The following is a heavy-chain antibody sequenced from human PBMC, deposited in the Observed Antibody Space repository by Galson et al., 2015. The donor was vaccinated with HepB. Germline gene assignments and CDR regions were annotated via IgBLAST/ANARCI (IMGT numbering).Heavy chain of an antibody. D-gene: IGHD6-13*01. V-gene: IGHV3-74*01. CDR1: GFTFSSYW. CDR2: INSDGSST. Sequence: SLRLSCAASGFTFSSYWMHWVRQAPGKGLVWVSRINSDGSSTSYADSVKGRFTISRDNAKNTLYLQMNSLRAEDTAVYYCARVGGAAAGAWTPYYYYYGMDVWGQGTTVTVSS. CDR3: ARVGGAAAGAWTPYYYYYGMDV. J-gene: IGHJ6*02.